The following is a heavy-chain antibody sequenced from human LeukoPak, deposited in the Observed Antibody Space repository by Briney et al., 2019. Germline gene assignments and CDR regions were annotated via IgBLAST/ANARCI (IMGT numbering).Heavy chain of an antibody. V-gene: IGHV3-23*01. CDR3: AKFSGSSGYYEDFDY. CDR2: ISGSGGKT. J-gene: IGHJ4*02. CDR1: GSTFSSYA. Sequence: PGGSLRLSCAASGSTFSSYAMSWVRQAPGKGLEWVSGISGSGGKTYYADSVKGRFTISRDNSKNTLYLQMNSLRAEDTAIYYCAKFSGSSGYYEDFDYWGQGTLVTVSS. D-gene: IGHD3-22*01.